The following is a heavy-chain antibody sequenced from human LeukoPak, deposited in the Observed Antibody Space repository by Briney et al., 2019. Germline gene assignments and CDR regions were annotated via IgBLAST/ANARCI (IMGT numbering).Heavy chain of an antibody. Sequence: GGSLRLSCAASGFTFSSFAMSWVRQAPGKGLEWVSGFSETNSGIYYADSVKGRFTISRDNSRNTLYLQMNSLGVEDTAIYFCAKVVQTGNSMFDYWGQGALVTVCS. CDR2: FSETNSGI. V-gene: IGHV3-23*01. CDR1: GFTFSSFA. CDR3: AKVVQTGNSMFDY. D-gene: IGHD2/OR15-2a*01. J-gene: IGHJ4*01.